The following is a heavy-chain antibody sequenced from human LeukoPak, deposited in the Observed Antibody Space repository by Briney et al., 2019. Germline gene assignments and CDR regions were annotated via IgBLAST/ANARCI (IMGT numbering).Heavy chain of an antibody. V-gene: IGHV3-48*01. J-gene: IGHJ4*02. D-gene: IGHD1-1*01. CDR1: GFTFSSYS. Sequence: PGGSLRLSCAASGFTFSSYSMNWVRQAPGKGLEWVSYISSSSSTIYYADSVKGRFTISRDNAKNSLYLQMNSLRAEDTAVYYCVRGNPYNWSYWGQGTLVTVSS. CDR3: VRGNPYNWSY. CDR2: ISSSSSTI.